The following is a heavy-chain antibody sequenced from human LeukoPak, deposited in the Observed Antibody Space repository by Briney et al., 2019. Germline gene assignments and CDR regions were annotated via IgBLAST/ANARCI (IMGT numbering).Heavy chain of an antibody. D-gene: IGHD1-26*01. CDR1: GFTFSRYA. V-gene: IGHV3-64D*09. Sequence: PGGSLRLFCSASGFTFSRYAMHWVRQAPGKGLEYVSGINDNGGRTHYGDSVKGRFSISRDNSKNTLHLQMSTLRAEDTALYYCVKDVGGSNAFDYWGQGILVTVAS. CDR2: INDNGGRT. CDR3: VKDVGGSNAFDY. J-gene: IGHJ4*02.